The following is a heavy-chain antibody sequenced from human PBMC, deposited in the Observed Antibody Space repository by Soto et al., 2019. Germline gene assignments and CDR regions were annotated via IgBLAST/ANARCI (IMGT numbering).Heavy chain of an antibody. CDR1: GGSISSYY. V-gene: IGHV4-59*08. D-gene: IGHD6-13*01. CDR2: FYDSGST. CDR3: ARHVHSSSWGIDV. Sequence: QVQLQESGPGLVKPSETLSLTCTVSGGSISSYYWSWIRQPPGKGLEWIGYFYDSGSTNNNPSLKSRVPISVDTSKNQFFLKLTSVIAADTAMYYCARHVHSSSWGIDVWGQGTTVTVSS. J-gene: IGHJ6*02.